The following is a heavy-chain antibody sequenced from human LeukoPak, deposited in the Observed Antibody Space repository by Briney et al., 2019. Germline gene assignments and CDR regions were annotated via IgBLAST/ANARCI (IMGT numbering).Heavy chain of an antibody. CDR1: GDSVSSNSVA. J-gene: IGHJ4*02. V-gene: IGHV6-1*01. CDR2: TYYRSKWSS. CDR3: ARGRSWPLDY. Sequence: QALSLTCAISGDSVSSNSVAWNWLRQSPSRGLEWLGRTYYRSKWSSDYAVSMESRVIINSDTSKNQFSLQLKSVTPEDTAVYYCARGRSWPLDYWGQGTLVTVSS. D-gene: IGHD6-13*01.